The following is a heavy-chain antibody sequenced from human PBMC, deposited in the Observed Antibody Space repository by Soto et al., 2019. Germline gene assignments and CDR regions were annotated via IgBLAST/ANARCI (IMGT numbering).Heavy chain of an antibody. Sequence: EVQLVESGGGLVKPGGSLRLSYAASGFTFSNAWMNWVRQAPGKGLEWVGRIKSKTDGGTTDYAAPVKGRFTISRDDSKNTLYLQMNSLKTEDTAVYYCTTGFPGYSSSSVGAYYYYGMDVWGQGTTVTVSS. D-gene: IGHD6-6*01. J-gene: IGHJ6*02. CDR1: GFTFSNAW. V-gene: IGHV3-15*07. CDR2: IKSKTDGGTT. CDR3: TTGFPGYSSSSVGAYYYYGMDV.